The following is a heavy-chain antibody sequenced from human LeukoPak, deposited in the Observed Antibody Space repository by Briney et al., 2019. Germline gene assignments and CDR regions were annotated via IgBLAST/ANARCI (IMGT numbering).Heavy chain of an antibody. CDR3: AKDYYYDSSGYFGVFDM. Sequence: PGGSLRLSCAASGFTFSSCAMSWVRQAPGKGLEWVSAIRGSGGSTYDADSVKGRFTISRDNSKNTLYLQMNSLRAEDTAVYYCAKDYYYDSSGYFGVFDMWGQGTMVTVSS. J-gene: IGHJ3*02. D-gene: IGHD3-22*01. V-gene: IGHV3-23*01. CDR2: IRGSGGST. CDR1: GFTFSSCA.